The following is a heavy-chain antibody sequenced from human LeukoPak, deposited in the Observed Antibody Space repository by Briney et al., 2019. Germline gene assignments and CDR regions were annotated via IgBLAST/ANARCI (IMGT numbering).Heavy chain of an antibody. D-gene: IGHD3-22*01. V-gene: IGHV3-23*01. CDR3: ARGGYYDSSGSKGAAFDI. Sequence: GGSLRLFCAASGFTFSSYAMSWVRQAPGKGLEWVSAISGRGGSTYYADSVKGRFTISRDNSKNTLYLQMNSLRAEDTAVYYCARGGYYDSSGSKGAAFDIWGQGTMVTVSS. J-gene: IGHJ3*02. CDR2: ISGRGGST. CDR1: GFTFSSYA.